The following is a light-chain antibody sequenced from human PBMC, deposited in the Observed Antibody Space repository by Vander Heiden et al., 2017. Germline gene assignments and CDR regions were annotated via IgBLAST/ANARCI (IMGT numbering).Light chain of an antibody. Sequence: DIQMTQSPYTLSASVGDRVTITCRASQSIGTWFAWYQQKPGKAPKLLIYDASFLESGVPSRCSGSGSGTEFTLTISSLQPDDFATYYCQQYDSYLWTFGQGTKVEI. CDR2: DAS. V-gene: IGKV1-5*01. CDR3: QQYDSYLWT. J-gene: IGKJ1*01. CDR1: QSIGTW.